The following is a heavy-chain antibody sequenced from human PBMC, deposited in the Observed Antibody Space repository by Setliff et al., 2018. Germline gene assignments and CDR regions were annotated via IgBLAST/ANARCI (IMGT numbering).Heavy chain of an antibody. CDR2: ISHSGSA. V-gene: IGHV4-38-2*01. CDR3: ARVKIAILPAAIDY. CDR1: GYSISSGNY. Sequence: SETLSLTCAVSGYSISSGNYWGWIRQPPGKGLEWIGSISHSGSAYYNPSLKSRVTISLDMSKNQFSLKLSSVTAADTAMYYCARVKIAILPAAIDYWGQGTLVTVSS. J-gene: IGHJ4*02. D-gene: IGHD2-2*01.